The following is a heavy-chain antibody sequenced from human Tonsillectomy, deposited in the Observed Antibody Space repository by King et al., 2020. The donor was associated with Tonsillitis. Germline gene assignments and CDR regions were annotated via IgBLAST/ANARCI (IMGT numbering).Heavy chain of an antibody. D-gene: IGHD3-10*01. CDR2: ISSSSSTI. J-gene: IGHJ6*02. CDR3: AEWFAGV. CDR1: GFTFSRYN. V-gene: IGHV3-48*01. Sequence: VQLVESWGGLVQPGGSLRLSCAASGFTFSRYNMNWVRQAPGKGLEWVSYISSSSSTIYYADSAKGRFTISRDNAKNSLFLQMNSLRAEDTAVYYCAEWFAGVWGQGTTVTVSS.